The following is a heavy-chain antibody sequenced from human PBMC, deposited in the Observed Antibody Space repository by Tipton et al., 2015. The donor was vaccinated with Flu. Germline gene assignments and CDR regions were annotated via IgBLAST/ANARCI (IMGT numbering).Heavy chain of an antibody. CDR3: ARSTYYSGSGSSDY. V-gene: IGHV4-61*01. J-gene: IGHJ4*02. Sequence: TLSLTCSVSGDSIGSDYYWGWIRQPPGKGLEWFGYIYYSGSTNYNPSLKSRVTISVDTSKNQFSLKLNSVTAADTAVYYCARSTYYSGSGSSDYWGQGTLVTVSS. D-gene: IGHD3-10*01. CDR1: GDSIGSDYY. CDR2: IYYSGST.